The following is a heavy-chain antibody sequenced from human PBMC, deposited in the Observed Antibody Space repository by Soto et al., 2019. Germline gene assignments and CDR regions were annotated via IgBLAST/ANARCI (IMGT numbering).Heavy chain of an antibody. CDR3: VSGSDFDY. V-gene: IGHV1-18*01. Sequence: QVQLVQSGAEVKKPGASVKVSCKASGYTFTSYGITWVRQAPGQGLEWMGWISTYTGYTDYAQNLQGGVTLTRDTSTSTAYMELRSLRSDDTAVYYCVSGSDFDYWGQGTLVTVSS. CDR1: GYTFTSYG. CDR2: ISTYTGYT. J-gene: IGHJ4*02.